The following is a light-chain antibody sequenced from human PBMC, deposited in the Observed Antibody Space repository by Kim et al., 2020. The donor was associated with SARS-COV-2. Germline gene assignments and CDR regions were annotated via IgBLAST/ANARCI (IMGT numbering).Light chain of an antibody. CDR3: QQRNNWPPAVT. J-gene: IGKJ4*01. CDR1: QSIGIS. CDR2: DAA. V-gene: IGKV3-11*01. Sequence: PGEEAILPCRASQSIGISLGWYQHKPGQAPRLLIYDAAIRAAGIPDRFSCVGSGTDFTPTIGNLEPEDFAVYYCQQRNNWPPAVTFGGGTKVDIK.